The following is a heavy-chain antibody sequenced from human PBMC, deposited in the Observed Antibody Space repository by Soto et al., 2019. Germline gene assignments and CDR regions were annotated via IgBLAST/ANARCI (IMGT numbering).Heavy chain of an antibody. CDR1: GYTFTSYG. D-gene: IGHD5-18*01. V-gene: IGHV1-18*04. J-gene: IGHJ6*02. CDR3: ARGSLDTAYTYYYYYGMDV. CDR2: ISAYNGNT. Sequence: ASVKVSFKASGYTFTSYGISWVRQAPGQGLEWMGWISAYNGNTNYAQKLQGRVTMTTDTSTSTAYMELRSLRSDDTAVYYCARGSLDTAYTYYYYYGMDVWGQGTTVTVSS.